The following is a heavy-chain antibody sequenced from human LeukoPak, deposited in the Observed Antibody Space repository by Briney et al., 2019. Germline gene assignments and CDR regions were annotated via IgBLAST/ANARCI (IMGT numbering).Heavy chain of an antibody. J-gene: IGHJ4*02. CDR2: ISYDGSNE. V-gene: IGHV3-30-3*01. CDR3: ARQGTYYYDSSGSPSYYFDY. CDR1: GFTFSSYA. D-gene: IGHD3-22*01. Sequence: GSLRLSCAASGFTFSSYAIHWVRQAPGKGLEWVAVISYDGSNEYYTDSVKGRFTIFRDNSKNTLYLQMNSLRAEDTAVYYCARQGTYYYDSSGSPSYYFDYWGQGTLVTVSS.